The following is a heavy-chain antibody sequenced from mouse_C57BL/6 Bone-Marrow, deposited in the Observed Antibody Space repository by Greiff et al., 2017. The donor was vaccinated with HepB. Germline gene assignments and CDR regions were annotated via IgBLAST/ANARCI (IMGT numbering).Heavy chain of an antibody. D-gene: IGHD2-4*01. V-gene: IGHV1-50*01. CDR2: IDPSDSYT. Sequence: QVQLQQPGAELVKPGASVKLSCKASGYTFTSYWMQWVKQRPGQGLEWIGEIDPSDSYTNYNQKFKGKATLTVDTSSSTAYMQLSSLTSEDSAVYYCAPLGFYYDSLYAMDYWGQGTSVTVSS. J-gene: IGHJ4*01. CDR1: GYTFTSYW. CDR3: APLGFYYDSLYAMDY.